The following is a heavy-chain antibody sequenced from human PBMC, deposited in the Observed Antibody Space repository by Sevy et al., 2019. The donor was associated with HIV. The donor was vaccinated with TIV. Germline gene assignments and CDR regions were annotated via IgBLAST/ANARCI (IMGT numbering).Heavy chain of an antibody. CDR2: ISNSGSAK. J-gene: IGHJ4*02. CDR1: GFPFGSYE. CDR3: ARDLPPSATTVAHFDY. D-gene: IGHD4-17*01. V-gene: IGHV3-48*03. Sequence: GGSLRLSCTASGFPFGSYEMNWVRQAPGKGLEGVSYISNSGSAKYYSDSVRGRFTISRDNAKNSLYLQMNSLRAEDTAVYYCARDLPPSATTVAHFDYWGRGTLVTVSS.